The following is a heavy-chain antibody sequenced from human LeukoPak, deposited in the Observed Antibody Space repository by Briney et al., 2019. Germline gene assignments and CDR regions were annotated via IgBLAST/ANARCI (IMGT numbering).Heavy chain of an antibody. D-gene: IGHD3-22*01. V-gene: IGHV6-1*01. CDR3: ARVYHGRYYDSSGYPRDAFDI. Sequence: SQTLSLTCAISGDSVSSNSAAWNWIRQSPSRGLEWLGRTYYRSKWYNDYAVSVKSRITINPDTSKNQFSLQLNSVTPEDTAVYYCARVYHGRYYDSSGYPRDAFDIWGQGTMVTVSS. CDR1: GDSVSSNSAA. CDR2: TYYRSKWYN. J-gene: IGHJ3*02.